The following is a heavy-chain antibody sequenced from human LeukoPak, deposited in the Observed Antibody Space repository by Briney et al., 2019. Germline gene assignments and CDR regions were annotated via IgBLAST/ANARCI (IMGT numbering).Heavy chain of an antibody. CDR3: AREANYDSSGYYYIMAFDI. CDR1: GGSFSGYY. Sequence: SETLSLTCAVYGGSFSGYYWSWIRQPPGKGLEWIGEINHSGSTNYNPSLKSRVTISVDTSKNQFSLKLSSVTAADTAVYYCAREANYDSSGYYYIMAFDIWGQGTMVTVSS. V-gene: IGHV4-34*01. CDR2: INHSGST. J-gene: IGHJ3*02. D-gene: IGHD3-22*01.